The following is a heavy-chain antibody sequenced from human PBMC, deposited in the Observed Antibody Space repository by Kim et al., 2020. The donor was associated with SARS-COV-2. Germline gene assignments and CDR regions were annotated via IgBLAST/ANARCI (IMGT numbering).Heavy chain of an antibody. V-gene: IGHV3-74*01. Sequence: GGSLRISCAASGFTFSSYYMNWVRQAAGKGLVWVSRISDGGSRTNYADSVKGRFTVSRDNSKNMLYLEMTSLRAEDAGLYYCVKRGYTSTSSFDYWGQGT. CDR3: VKRGYTSTSSFDY. J-gene: IGHJ4*02. D-gene: IGHD6-13*01. CDR1: GFTFSSYY. CDR2: ISDGGSRT.